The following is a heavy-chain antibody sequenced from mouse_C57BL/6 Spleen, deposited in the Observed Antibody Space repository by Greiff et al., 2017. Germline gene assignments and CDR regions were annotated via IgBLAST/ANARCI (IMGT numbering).Heavy chain of an antibody. CDR2: ISYSGST. CDR1: GYSITSGYD. D-gene: IGHD2-5*01. CDR3: ARGYSNHAMDY. J-gene: IGHJ4*01. V-gene: IGHV3-1*01. Sequence: EVQLQESGPGMVKPSQSLSLTCTVTGYSITSGYDWHWIRHFPGNKLEWMGYISYSGSTNYNPSLKSRISITHDTSKNHFFLKLNSVTTEDTATYYCARGYSNHAMDYWGQGTSVTVSS.